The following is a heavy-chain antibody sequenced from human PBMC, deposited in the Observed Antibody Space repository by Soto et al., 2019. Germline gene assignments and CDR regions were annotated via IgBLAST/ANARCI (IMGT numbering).Heavy chain of an antibody. CDR1: GGSISSDDYY. CDR3: ARDRSNSPDYFDY. V-gene: IGHV4-30-4*01. D-gene: IGHD1-26*01. Sequence: SETLSLTCTVSGGSISSDDYYWSWIRQPPGKGLEWIGYIYYTEPTDYNPSLKSRVAISIDTSKKQFSLRLSSVSAADTAVYYCARDRSNSPDYFDYWGQGTLVTVSS. J-gene: IGHJ4*02. CDR2: IYYTEPT.